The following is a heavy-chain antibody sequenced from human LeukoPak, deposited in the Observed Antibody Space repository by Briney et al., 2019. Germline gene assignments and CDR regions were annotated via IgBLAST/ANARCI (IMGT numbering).Heavy chain of an antibody. CDR2: ISSSGSTI. V-gene: IGHV3-48*03. CDR1: GFTFSSYE. Sequence: PGGSLRLSCAASGFTFSSYEMNWVRQAPGKGLEWVSYISSSGSTIYYADSVKGRFTISRDNAKNSLYLQMNSLRAEDTAVYYCAKDFYALTAVIMGVAEYYFDHWGQGTLVTVSS. D-gene: IGHD3-16*01. J-gene: IGHJ4*02. CDR3: AKDFYALTAVIMGVAEYYFDH.